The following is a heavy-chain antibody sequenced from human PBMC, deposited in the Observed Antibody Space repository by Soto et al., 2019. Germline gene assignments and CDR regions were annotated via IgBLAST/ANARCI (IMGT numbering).Heavy chain of an antibody. CDR3: AGVYTAMVNQGMDV. Sequence: GESLKISFKGSGYSFTSYLICWVRQMPVKGLEWMGIIYPGDSDTRYSPSFQGQVTISADKSISTAYLQWSSLKASDTAMYYCAGVYTAMVNQGMDVWGQGTTVTVSS. CDR1: GYSFTSYL. V-gene: IGHV5-51*01. D-gene: IGHD5-18*01. J-gene: IGHJ6*02. CDR2: IYPGDSDT.